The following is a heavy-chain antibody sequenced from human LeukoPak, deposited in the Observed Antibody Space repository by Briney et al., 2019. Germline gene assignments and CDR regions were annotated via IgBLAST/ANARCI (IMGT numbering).Heavy chain of an antibody. CDR3: AKLTDGDFWSGYMDY. D-gene: IGHD3-3*01. Sequence: PGGSLRLSCAASGFTFSRYGMHWVRQAPGKGLECVAAISNDGINKNYANSVKGRFTISRDNSKNTVYLQMNSLRAEDTAVYYCAKLTDGDFWSGYMDYWGQGTLVTVSS. CDR1: GFTFSRYG. CDR2: ISNDGINK. V-gene: IGHV3-30*18. J-gene: IGHJ4*02.